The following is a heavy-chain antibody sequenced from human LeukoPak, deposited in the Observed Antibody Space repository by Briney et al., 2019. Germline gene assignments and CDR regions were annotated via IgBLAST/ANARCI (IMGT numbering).Heavy chain of an antibody. CDR2: IRYDGSNK. D-gene: IGHD3-22*01. Sequence: GGSLRLSCTASGFTFSSYGMHWVRQAPGKGLEWVAFIRYDGSNKYYADSVKGRFTISRDDSKNTLYLQMGSLRAEDMAVYFCARGSRNHYDGSGYYYYWGQGTRVTVSS. CDR1: GFTFSSYG. CDR3: ARGSRNHYDGSGYYYY. V-gene: IGHV3-30*02. J-gene: IGHJ4*02.